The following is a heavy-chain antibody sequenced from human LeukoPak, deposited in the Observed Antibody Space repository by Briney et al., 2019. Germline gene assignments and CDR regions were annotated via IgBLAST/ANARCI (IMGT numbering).Heavy chain of an antibody. CDR3: ARALGPQYYDFWSGYMY. CDR2: IIPIFGTA. V-gene: IGHV1-69*13. D-gene: IGHD3-3*01. CDR1: GGTFSSYA. Sequence: SVKVSCKASGGTFSSYAISWVRQAPGQGLEWMGGIIPIFGTANYAQKFQGRVTITADESTSTAYMELSSLRSEDTAVYYCARALGPQYYDFWSGYMYWGQGTLVTVSS. J-gene: IGHJ4*02.